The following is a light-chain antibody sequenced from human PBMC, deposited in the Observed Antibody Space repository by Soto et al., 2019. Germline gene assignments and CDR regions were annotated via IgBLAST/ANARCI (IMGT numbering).Light chain of an antibody. Sequence: SPLTQTPSVSGSPGQSVTISCTGTSSDVGSYNRVSWYQQPPGTAPRLMIYAVTKRPQGAPDRSPWSKSRNTASLTISVLQAEEEADYYCSLATGSSDVFGNGTKVTVX. V-gene: IGLV2-18*01. J-gene: IGLJ1*01. CDR3: SLATGSSDV. CDR2: AVT. CDR1: SSDVGSYNR.